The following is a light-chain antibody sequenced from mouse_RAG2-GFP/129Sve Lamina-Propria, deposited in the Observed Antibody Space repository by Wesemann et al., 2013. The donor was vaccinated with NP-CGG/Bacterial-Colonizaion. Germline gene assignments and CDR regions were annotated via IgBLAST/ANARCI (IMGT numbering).Light chain of an antibody. CDR1: SSVSY. CDR2: DTS. V-gene: IGKV4-62*01. Sequence: QIVLTQSPAIMSASPGEKVTMTCSASSSVSYMYWYQQKPGSSPRLWIYDTSNLVSGVPARFSGSRSGTSYSLTISSMEAEDAATYYCQQYSGYPYTFGGGTKLEI. J-gene: IGKJ2*01. CDR3: QQYSGYPYT.